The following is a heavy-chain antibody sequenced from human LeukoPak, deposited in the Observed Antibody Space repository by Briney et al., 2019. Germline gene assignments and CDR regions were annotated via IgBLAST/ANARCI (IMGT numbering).Heavy chain of an antibody. V-gene: IGHV4-59*01. CDR1: GGSISSYY. CDR3: ARLIRGVIPGTKNWFDP. Sequence: SETLSLTCTVSGGSISSYYWSWIRQPPGKGLEWIGYIYYSGSTNYNPSLRSRVTISVDTSKNQFSLKLSSVTAADTAVYYCARLIRGVIPGTKNWFDPWGQGTLVTVSS. J-gene: IGHJ5*02. D-gene: IGHD3-10*01. CDR2: IYYSGST.